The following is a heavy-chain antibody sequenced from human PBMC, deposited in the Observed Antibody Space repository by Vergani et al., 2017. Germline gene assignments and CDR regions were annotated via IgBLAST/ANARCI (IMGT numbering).Heavy chain of an antibody. CDR2: ITPFFPTG. J-gene: IGHJ6*02. CDR3: ASPRTAENLPKPLYYFYGLDV. V-gene: IGHV1-69*13. D-gene: IGHD7-27*01. Sequence: QVQLVQSGAEVKKPGASVKVSCKASGYTFTSYGISWVRQAPGQGLEWMGGITPFFPTGHYAQKFQGRVTITADESATTVYMELSSLRSEDTAVYYCASPRTAENLPKPLYYFYGLDVWGQGTTVTVSS. CDR1: GYTFTSYG.